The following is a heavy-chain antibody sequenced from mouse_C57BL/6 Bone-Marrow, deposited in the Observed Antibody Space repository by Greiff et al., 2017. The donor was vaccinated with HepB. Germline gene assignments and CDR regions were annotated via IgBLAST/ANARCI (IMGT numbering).Heavy chain of an antibody. D-gene: IGHD2-3*01. J-gene: IGHJ4*01. CDR3: ARNGDGYYVFYAMDY. Sequence: VHLVESGPGLVAPSQSLSITCTVSGFSLTSYAISWVRQPPGKGLEWLGVIWTGGGTNYNSALKSRLSISKDNSKSQVFLKMNSLQTDDTARYYCARNGDGYYVFYAMDYWGQGTSVTVSS. CDR1: GFSLTSYA. CDR2: IWTGGGT. V-gene: IGHV2-9-1*01.